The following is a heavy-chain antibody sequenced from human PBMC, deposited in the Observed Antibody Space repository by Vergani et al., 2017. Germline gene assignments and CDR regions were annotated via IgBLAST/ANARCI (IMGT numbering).Heavy chain of an antibody. CDR3: ARVIVVVPAAIRRSLFDP. CDR1: GFTFSDYY. J-gene: IGHJ5*02. V-gene: IGHV3-11*01. CDR2: ISSSGSTI. D-gene: IGHD2-2*02. Sequence: QVQLVESGGGLVKPGGSLRLSCAASGFTFSDYYMSWIRQAPGKGLEWVSYISSSGSTIYYADTVKGRFTISRDNAKNSLYLQMNSLRAEDTAVYYCARVIVVVPAAIRRSLFDPWGQGTLVTVSS.